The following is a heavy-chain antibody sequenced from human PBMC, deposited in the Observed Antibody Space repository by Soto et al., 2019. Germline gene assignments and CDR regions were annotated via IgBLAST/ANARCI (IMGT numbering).Heavy chain of an antibody. D-gene: IGHD2-21*01. J-gene: IGHJ4*02. V-gene: IGHV4-59*01. CDR3: ARLWGWYFDY. CDR1: GGSISSYY. Sequence: QVQLQESGPGLVKPSETLSLTCTVSGGSISSYYWSWIRQPPGKGLEWIGYIYYSGSTNYNPSLXSXVXIXIDTSKNQFSLKLRSVTAADTAVYYCARLWGWYFDYWGQGTLVTVSS. CDR2: IYYSGST.